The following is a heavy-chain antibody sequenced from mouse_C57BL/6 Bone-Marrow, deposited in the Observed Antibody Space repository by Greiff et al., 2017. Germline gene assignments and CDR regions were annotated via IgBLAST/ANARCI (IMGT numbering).Heavy chain of an antibody. CDR3: APQIYYYGSSLFAY. CDR2: IDPSDSYT. CDR1: GYTFTSYW. J-gene: IGHJ3*01. Sequence: QVQLQQPGAELVKPGASVKLSCKASGYTFTSYWMQWVKQRPGQGLEWIGQIDPSDSYTNYNQKLKGKATLTVDTSSSTAYMQLSSLTSEDSAVYYCAPQIYYYGSSLFAYWGQGTLVTVSA. V-gene: IGHV1-50*01. D-gene: IGHD1-1*01.